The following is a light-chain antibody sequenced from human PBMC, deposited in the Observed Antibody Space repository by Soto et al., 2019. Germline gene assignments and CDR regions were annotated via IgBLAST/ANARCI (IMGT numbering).Light chain of an antibody. V-gene: IGKV1-5*01. Sequence: DIQMTQSPSSLSASVGGRVTITCRASQSISTWLAWYQQKPGKAPKILIYDASSLESGVPSRFSGSGSGTEFTLTISSLQPEDFASYYCQQYNSYSTLGQGTKVDIK. CDR1: QSISTW. J-gene: IGKJ1*01. CDR2: DAS. CDR3: QQYNSYST.